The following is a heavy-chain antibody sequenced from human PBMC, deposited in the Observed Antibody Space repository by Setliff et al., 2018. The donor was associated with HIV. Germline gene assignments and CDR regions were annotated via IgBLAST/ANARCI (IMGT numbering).Heavy chain of an antibody. J-gene: IGHJ3*02. CDR1: GGSFSNYY. D-gene: IGHD3-3*01. Sequence: SETLSLTCAVYGGSFSNYYWSWIRQSPGKGLEWIGYASYSGNANYNPSLKSRVTISVDTTKNQFSLKLTSMTAADTAIYYCARDYSTLGRSDDAFDMWGPGTMVTVSS. CDR3: ARDYSTLGRSDDAFDM. V-gene: IGHV4-59*01. CDR2: ASYSGNA.